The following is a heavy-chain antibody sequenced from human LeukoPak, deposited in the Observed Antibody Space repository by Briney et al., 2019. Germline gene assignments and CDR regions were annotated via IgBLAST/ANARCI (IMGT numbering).Heavy chain of an antibody. Sequence: PSETLSLTCTVSGGSISSSSYYWGWIRQPPGKGLEWIGSIYYSGSTYYNPSLKSRVTIPVDTSKKQFSLKLTSVTAADTAVYYCARHGSTSWAIDYWGQGTLVIVSS. CDR3: ARHGSTSWAIDY. V-gene: IGHV4-39*01. CDR1: GGSISSSSYY. CDR2: IYYSGST. D-gene: IGHD2-2*01. J-gene: IGHJ4*02.